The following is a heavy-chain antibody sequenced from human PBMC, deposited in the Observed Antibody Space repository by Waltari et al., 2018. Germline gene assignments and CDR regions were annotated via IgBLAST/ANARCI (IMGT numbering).Heavy chain of an antibody. CDR2: IGTVGDT. J-gene: IGHJ4*02. V-gene: IGHV3-13*01. CDR1: GFTFSSYD. Sequence: EVQLVESGGGLVQPGGSLRLSCAASGFTFSSYDMHWVRQATGKGLEWVSAIGTVGDTYYPGSVKGRFTISRENAKNSLYLQMNSLRAGDTAVYYCARVGRSGYFDYWGQGTLVTVSS. CDR3: ARVGRSGYFDY. D-gene: IGHD3-22*01.